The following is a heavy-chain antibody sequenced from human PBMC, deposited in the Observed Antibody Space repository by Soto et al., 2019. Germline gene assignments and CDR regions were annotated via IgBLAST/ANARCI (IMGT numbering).Heavy chain of an antibody. CDR2: VYSDGST. D-gene: IGHD3-22*01. CDR1: GFTFSSND. Sequence: EVQLVESGGGLIQPGGSLRLSCAASGFTFSSNDMNWFRQAPGKELEWVSLVYSDGSTYYADSVKGRFTISRDNSKNTLYLPRSRLRAEDTAVYYCATRPLLPGAPWGQGTMLTVSS. V-gene: IGHV3-53*01. J-gene: IGHJ3*01. CDR3: ATRPLLPGAP.